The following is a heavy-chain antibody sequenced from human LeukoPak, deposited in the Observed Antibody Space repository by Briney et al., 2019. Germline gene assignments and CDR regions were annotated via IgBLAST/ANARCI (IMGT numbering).Heavy chain of an antibody. V-gene: IGHV1-69*13. CDR1: GGTFSSYA. CDR2: IIPICGTA. J-gene: IGHJ6*03. CDR3: ARALYYLDTDYYYMDV. Sequence: GASVKVSCKASGGTFSSYAISWVRQAPGQGLELMGGIIPICGTANYAQKFQGRGTITAGEFTSKAYMELSSLRSEDTAVYYCARALYYLDTDYYYMDVWGKETTVTVSS. D-gene: IGHD3-22*01.